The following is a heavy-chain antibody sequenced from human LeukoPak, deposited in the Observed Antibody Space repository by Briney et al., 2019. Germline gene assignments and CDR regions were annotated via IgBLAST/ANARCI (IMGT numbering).Heavy chain of an antibody. J-gene: IGHJ6*02. Sequence: SETLSLTCAVYGGSFSGYYWSWIRQPPGKGLEWIGEIHHSGSTNCNPSLKSRVTISVDTSKNQFSLKLSSVTAADTAVYYCARALPFSDIVVVPTYYYYGMDVWGQGTTVTVSS. CDR3: ARALPFSDIVVVPTYYYYGMDV. V-gene: IGHV4-34*01. D-gene: IGHD2-2*01. CDR2: IHHSGST. CDR1: GGSFSGYY.